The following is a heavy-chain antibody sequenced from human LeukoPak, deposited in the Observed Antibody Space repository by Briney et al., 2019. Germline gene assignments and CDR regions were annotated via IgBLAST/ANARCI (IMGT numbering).Heavy chain of an antibody. CDR1: GDTFSRYA. CDR3: ATTGGDIYYYYMDV. V-gene: IGHV1-69*13. CDR2: IIPVLSTA. Sequence: GASVKVSCKASGDTFSRYAISWVRQAPGQGLEWMGGIIPVLSTANYAQKFQDRGTITADESTSTTYMELSSLKSEDTAVYYCATTGGDIYYYYMDVWGKGTTVTISS. J-gene: IGHJ6*03. D-gene: IGHD3-16*01.